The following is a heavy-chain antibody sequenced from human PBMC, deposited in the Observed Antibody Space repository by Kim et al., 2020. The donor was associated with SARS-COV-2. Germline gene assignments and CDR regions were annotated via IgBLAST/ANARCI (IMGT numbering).Heavy chain of an antibody. J-gene: IGHJ4*02. CDR2: INHSGST. Sequence: SETLSLTCAVYGGSFSGYYWSWIRQPPGKGLEWIGEINHSGSTNYNPSLKSRVTISVDTSKNQFSLKLSSVTAADTAVYYCARGPPYYYDSSGYYYWGQGTLVTVSS. CDR1: GGSFSGYY. CDR3: ARGPPYYYDSSGYYY. D-gene: IGHD3-22*01. V-gene: IGHV4-34*01.